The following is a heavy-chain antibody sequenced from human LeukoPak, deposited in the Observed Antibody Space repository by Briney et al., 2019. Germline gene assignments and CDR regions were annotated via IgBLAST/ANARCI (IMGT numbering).Heavy chain of an antibody. J-gene: IGHJ6*02. CDR1: GGSISSGGYS. CDR3: AREYYGPYRTQYGMDV. CDR2: IYHSGST. V-gene: IGHV4-30-2*01. Sequence: SETLSLTCAVSGGSISSGGYSWSWIRQPPGKGLEWIGYIYHSGSTYYNPSLKSRVTISVDRSKNQFSLKLSSVTAADTAVYYCAREYYGPYRTQYGMDVWGQGTTVTVSS. D-gene: IGHD1-14*01.